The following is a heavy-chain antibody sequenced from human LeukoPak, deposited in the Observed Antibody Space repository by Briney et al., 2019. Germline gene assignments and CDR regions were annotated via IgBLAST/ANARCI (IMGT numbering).Heavy chain of an antibody. D-gene: IGHD3-16*01. CDR2: ISDGGDS. Sequence: SETLSLTCTVSGGSIRNYYWTWIRQPPGKGLEWIGYISDGGDSNYNPSLKSRVTISVDTSKNQFSLTLSSVTAADTAVYYCARSGGVWYFDYWGQGTLVTVSS. CDR1: GGSIRNYY. J-gene: IGHJ4*02. CDR3: ARSGGVWYFDY. V-gene: IGHV4-59*13.